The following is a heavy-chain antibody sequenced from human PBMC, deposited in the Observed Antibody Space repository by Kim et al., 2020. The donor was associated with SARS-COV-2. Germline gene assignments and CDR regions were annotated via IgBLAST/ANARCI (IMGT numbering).Heavy chain of an antibody. J-gene: IGHJ4*02. CDR2: IWYDGSNK. CDR1: GFTFSSYG. CDR3: ARDEAGTKYHFDY. D-gene: IGHD2-2*01. V-gene: IGHV3-33*01. Sequence: GGSLRLSCAASGFTFSSYGMHWVRQAPGKGLEWVAVIWYDGSNKYYADSVKGRFTISRDNSKNTLYLQMNSLRAEDTAVYYCARDEAGTKYHFDYWGQGTLVTVSS.